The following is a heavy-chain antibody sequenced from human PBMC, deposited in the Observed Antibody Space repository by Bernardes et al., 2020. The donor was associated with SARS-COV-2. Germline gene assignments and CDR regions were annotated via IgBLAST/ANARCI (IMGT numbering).Heavy chain of an antibody. CDR1: GFTVSNTW. D-gene: IGHD3-10*01. CDR3: ARDMVGPYDQ. CDR2: IRDYDSRT. V-gene: IGHV3-74*01. Sequence: GGFRRLSCAASGFTVSNTWMHWVRQVPGKGLVWVSRIRDYDSRTDYADSVRGRFTMSRDNAKNTVNLQMNNLRVEDTAIYYCARDMVGPYDQWGQGTLVTVSA. J-gene: IGHJ5*02.